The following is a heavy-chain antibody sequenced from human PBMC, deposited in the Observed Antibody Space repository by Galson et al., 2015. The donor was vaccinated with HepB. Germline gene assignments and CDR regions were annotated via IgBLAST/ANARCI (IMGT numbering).Heavy chain of an antibody. CDR1: GFTFSSYA. CDR2: IDSSSSYT. V-gene: IGHV3-21*01. Sequence: SLRLSCAASGFTFSSYAMNWVRQAPGKGLEWVASIDSSSSYTYYADSLKGRFTISRDNAKNSLYLQMNSLRPEDTAVYYCVRDPPLGTPFDHWGQGTLVTVS. CDR3: VRDPPLGTPFDH. J-gene: IGHJ4*02. D-gene: IGHD7-27*01.